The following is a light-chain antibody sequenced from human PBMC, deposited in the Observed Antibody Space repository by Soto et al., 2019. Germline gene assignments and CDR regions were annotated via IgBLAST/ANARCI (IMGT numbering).Light chain of an antibody. CDR1: SSNIGAGYD. Sequence: QSVLTQPPSVSGAPGQRVTISCTGSSSNIGAGYDVHWYQQLPGTAPKLLIYGNSNRPSGVPDRFSGSKSGTSASLAITGLKXXDXADYYCQSYDSSLISYVFGTGTKLT. CDR2: GNS. CDR3: QSYDSSLISYV. J-gene: IGLJ1*01. V-gene: IGLV1-40*01.